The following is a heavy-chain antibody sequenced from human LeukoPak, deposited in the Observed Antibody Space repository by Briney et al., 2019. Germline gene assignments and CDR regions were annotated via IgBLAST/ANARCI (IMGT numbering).Heavy chain of an antibody. CDR2: ISSSGSTI. D-gene: IGHD2/OR15-2a*01. J-gene: IGHJ4*02. V-gene: IGHV3-11*01. CDR3: ARDSTLSFDY. CDR1: GFSISDYY. Sequence: GGSLRLSCAASGFSISDYYMTWIRQAPGKGLEWVSYISSSGSTIYYADSVKGRFTISRDNAKNSLYLQVNSLRAEDTAVYYCARDSTLSFDYWGQGTLVTVSS.